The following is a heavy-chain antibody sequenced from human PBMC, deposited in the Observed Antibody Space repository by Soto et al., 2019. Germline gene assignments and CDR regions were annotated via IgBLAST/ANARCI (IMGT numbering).Heavy chain of an antibody. D-gene: IGHD2-2*01. CDR3: AKGRGSSTSCLDY. J-gene: IGHJ4*02. Sequence: GGSLRLFCAASGFTFSSYAMSWVRQAPGKGLEWVSAISGSGGSTYYADSVKGRFTISRDNSKNTLYLQMNSLRAEDTAVYYCAKGRGSSTSCLDYWGQGTLVTVSS. V-gene: IGHV3-23*01. CDR1: GFTFSSYA. CDR2: ISGSGGST.